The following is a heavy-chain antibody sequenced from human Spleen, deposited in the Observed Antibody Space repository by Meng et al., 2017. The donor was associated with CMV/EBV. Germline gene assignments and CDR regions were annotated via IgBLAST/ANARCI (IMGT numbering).Heavy chain of an antibody. V-gene: IGHV3-48*03. CDR2: ISSSGSTI. CDR3: ARDRSGYNTYGMDV. J-gene: IGHJ6*02. Sequence: GESLKISCAASGFTFSSYEMNWVRQAPGKGLEWVSYISSSGSTIYYADSVKGRFTISRDNAKNSLCLQMNSLRAEDTAVYYCARDRSGYNTYGMDVWGQGTTVTVSS. CDR1: GFTFSSYE. D-gene: IGHD3-3*01.